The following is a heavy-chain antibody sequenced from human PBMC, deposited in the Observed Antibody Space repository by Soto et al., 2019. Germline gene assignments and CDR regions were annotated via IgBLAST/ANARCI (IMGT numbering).Heavy chain of an antibody. CDR3: ARGVTTYYYYGMDL. J-gene: IGHJ6*02. V-gene: IGHV1-69*13. Sequence: SVKVSCKASGGTFRSYAISWVRQAPGQGLEWMGGIIPIFRTSNYAQKFQGRVTINADESTSTAYMELSSLRSEDTAVYYCARGVTTYYYYGMDLWGQGTTVTVSS. CDR2: IIPIFRTS. D-gene: IGHD4-4*01. CDR1: GGTFRSYA.